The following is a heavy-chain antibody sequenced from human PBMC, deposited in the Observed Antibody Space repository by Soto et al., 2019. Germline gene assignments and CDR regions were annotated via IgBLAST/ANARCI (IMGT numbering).Heavy chain of an antibody. CDR3: ATNRGYDFYYPDS. CDR1: GYSFTGYS. Sequence: GASVKVSCKASGYSFTGYSMHWVRQAPGQGLEWMGGIIPIFGTANYAQKFQGRVTITADESTSTAYMELSSLRSEDTAVYYCATNRGYDFYYPDSWGQGILVTVSS. J-gene: IGHJ4*02. D-gene: IGHD3-3*01. CDR2: IIPIFGTA. V-gene: IGHV1-69*13.